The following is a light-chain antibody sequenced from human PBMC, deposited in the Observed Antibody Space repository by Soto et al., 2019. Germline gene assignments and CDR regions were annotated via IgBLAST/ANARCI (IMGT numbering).Light chain of an antibody. CDR3: QQSESTPPT. V-gene: IGKV4-1*01. CDR1: QSVLYSSNNKNY. CDR2: WAS. Sequence: IVMTPSPDSLAVSLGERATINCKSSQSVLYSSNNKNYLAWYQQRPGQPPKLLIYWASTRESGVPDRFSGSGSGTDFTLTITSLQAEDVAVYYCQQSESTPPTFGQGTQLEIK. J-gene: IGKJ2*01.